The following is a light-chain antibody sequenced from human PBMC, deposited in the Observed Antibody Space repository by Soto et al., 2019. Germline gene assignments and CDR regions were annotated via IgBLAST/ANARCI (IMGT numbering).Light chain of an antibody. V-gene: IGLV1-44*01. CDR2: SNN. J-gene: IGLJ1*01. CDR3: AAWDDSLNGYV. CDR1: SSNIGRNT. Sequence: QSVLTQPPSASGTPGQRVTISCSGSSSNIGRNTVNWYQQLPGTAPKLLIYSNNQRPSGVPDRFSGSKSGTSASLAISGLQSEDEADYHCAAWDDSLNGYVFGTGTKVTVL.